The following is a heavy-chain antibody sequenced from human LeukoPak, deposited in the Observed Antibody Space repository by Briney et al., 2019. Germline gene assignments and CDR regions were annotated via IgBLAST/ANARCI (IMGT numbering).Heavy chain of an antibody. CDR3: VRGVYAFDI. D-gene: IGHD1-26*01. Sequence: GGSLRLSCAASGFTFDKYWMTWVRQAPGKGLEWVAYMNEHGSEIYYLDSMKGRFTISRDNAKNSFYLQMTSLRAEDTAVYYCVRGVYAFDIWGQGTMVTVSS. V-gene: IGHV3-7*01. CDR2: MNEHGSEI. CDR1: GFTFDKYW. J-gene: IGHJ3*02.